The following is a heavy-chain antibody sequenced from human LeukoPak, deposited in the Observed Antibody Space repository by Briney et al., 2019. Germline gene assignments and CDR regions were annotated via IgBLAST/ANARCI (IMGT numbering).Heavy chain of an antibody. CDR2: INWKTGNG. Sequence: GGSVSLFQAVCGFNLDDYAMQWDRQAPGRGVEWVSGINWKTGNGIYADSVKGRFTISRDNAKNSLYLQMSSLRAEDTALYYCTRRAARWQFDLWGRGTLLTVSS. CDR1: GFNLDDYA. CDR3: TRRAARWQFDL. D-gene: IGHD5-24*01. V-gene: IGHV3-9*01. J-gene: IGHJ2*01.